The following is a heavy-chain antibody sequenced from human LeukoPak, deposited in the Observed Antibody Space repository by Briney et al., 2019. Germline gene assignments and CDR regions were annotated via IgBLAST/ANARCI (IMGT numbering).Heavy chain of an antibody. D-gene: IGHD6-19*01. CDR2: VSASGAST. J-gene: IGHJ4*02. CDR3: ARQHTGWYVDY. Sequence: QPGGSLRLSCAASGFSFSNYAMSWVRQAPGKGLEWVSGVSASGASTYSEDSVKGRFIISRDNSKNKVFLQMNSLRAEDKAVYHCARQHTGWYVDYWGQGILVTVSS. V-gene: IGHV3-23*01. CDR1: GFSFSNYA.